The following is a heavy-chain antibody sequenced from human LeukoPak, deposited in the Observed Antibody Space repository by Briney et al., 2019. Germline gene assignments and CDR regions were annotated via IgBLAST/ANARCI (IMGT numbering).Heavy chain of an antibody. CDR1: GGSISSYY. V-gene: IGHV4-34*01. CDR3: ARGRIGTTRRDAFDI. J-gene: IGHJ3*02. CDR2: INHSGST. D-gene: IGHD1-7*01. Sequence: SETLSLTCTVSGGSISSYYWSWIRQPAGKGLEWIGEINHSGSTNYNPSLKSRVTISVDTSKNQFSLKLSSVTAADTAVYYCARGRIGTTRRDAFDIWGQGTMVTVSS.